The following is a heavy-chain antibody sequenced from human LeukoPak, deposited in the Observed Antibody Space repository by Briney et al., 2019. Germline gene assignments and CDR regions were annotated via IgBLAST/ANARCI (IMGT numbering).Heavy chain of an antibody. J-gene: IGHJ4*02. Sequence: SETLSLTCTVSGGSISNYYWSWIRQPPGKGLEWIGYIYYSGSTNYNPSLKSRVTLSVDTSKNQFSLKLSSVTAADTAVYYCASAPGYSGYGYFDYWGQGTLVTVSS. CDR2: IYYSGST. V-gene: IGHV4-59*01. CDR3: ASAPGYSGYGYFDY. D-gene: IGHD5-12*01. CDR1: GGSISNYY.